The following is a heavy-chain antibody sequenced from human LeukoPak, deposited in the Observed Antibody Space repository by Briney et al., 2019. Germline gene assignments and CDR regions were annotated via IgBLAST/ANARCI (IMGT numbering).Heavy chain of an antibody. CDR1: GFTFSSYS. Sequence: PGGSLRLSCAASGFTFSSYSMNWVRQAPGKGLEWVSSITSGSRYIYYADSVKGRFTISRDNAKNSLYLQMNSLRAEDTAVYFCARGYDFDYWGQGTLATVSS. D-gene: IGHD3-3*01. V-gene: IGHV3-21*01. CDR2: ITSGSRYI. CDR3: ARGYDFDY. J-gene: IGHJ4*02.